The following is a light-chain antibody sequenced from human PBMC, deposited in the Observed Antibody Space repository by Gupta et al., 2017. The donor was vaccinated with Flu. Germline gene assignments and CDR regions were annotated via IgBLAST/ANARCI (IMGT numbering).Light chain of an antibody. V-gene: IGKV6-21*01. CDR1: QNIGGA. J-gene: IGKJ1*01. CDR3: QQSKDLPWT. CDR2: YAS. Sequence: DIVLTQSPDFQSVTPKEKVTITCRASQNIGGALHWYQQKPDQSPKLLIKYASQSFSGVPSRFSGSGSGTDFTLTINSLEPEDAATYYCQQSKDLPWTFGQGTKVDIK.